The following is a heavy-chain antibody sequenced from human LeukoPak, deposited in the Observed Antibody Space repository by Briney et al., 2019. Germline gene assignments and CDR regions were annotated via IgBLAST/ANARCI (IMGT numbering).Heavy chain of an antibody. Sequence: GGSLRLSCAASGFTFSSYWMSWVRQAPGKGLEWVATIKQDGSEKFYVDSVKGRFTISRDNAKNSLYLKMNSLRAEDTAVYYCARATWGHAFDFWGQGTMVTVSS. D-gene: IGHD3-16*01. V-gene: IGHV3-7*04. J-gene: IGHJ3*01. CDR1: GFTFSSYW. CDR3: ARATWGHAFDF. CDR2: IKQDGSEK.